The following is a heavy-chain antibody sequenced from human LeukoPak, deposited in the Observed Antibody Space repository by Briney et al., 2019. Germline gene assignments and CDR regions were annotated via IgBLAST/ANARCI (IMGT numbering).Heavy chain of an antibody. CDR1: GLTFSSYA. D-gene: IGHD6-13*01. Sequence: GGSLRLSCAASGLTFSSYAMHWVRQAPGKGLEWVAVISYDGSNKYYADSVKGRFTISRDNSKNTLYLQMNSLRAEDTAVYYCARDYSSSWYRYYYGMDVWGKGTTVTVSS. V-gene: IGHV3-30*04. CDR3: ARDYSSSWYRYYYGMDV. J-gene: IGHJ6*04. CDR2: ISYDGSNK.